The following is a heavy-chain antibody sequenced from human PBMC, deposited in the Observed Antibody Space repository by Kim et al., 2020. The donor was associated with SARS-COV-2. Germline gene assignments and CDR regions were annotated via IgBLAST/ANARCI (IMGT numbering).Heavy chain of an antibody. CDR3: ARGMWIQLWAPPDY. CDR2: ISSNGGST. Sequence: GGSLRLSCAASGFTFSSYAMHWVRQAPGKGLEYVSAISSNGGSTYYANSVKGRFTISRDNSKNTLYLQMGSLRAEDMAVYYCARGMWIQLWAPPDYWGQGTLVTVSS. CDR1: GFTFSSYA. J-gene: IGHJ4*02. V-gene: IGHV3-64*01. D-gene: IGHD5-18*01.